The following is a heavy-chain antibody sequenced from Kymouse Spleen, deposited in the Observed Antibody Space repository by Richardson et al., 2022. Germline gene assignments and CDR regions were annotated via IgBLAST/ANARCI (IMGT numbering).Heavy chain of an antibody. V-gene: IGHV3-9*01. CDR1: GFTFDDYA. D-gene: IGHD6-19*01. Sequence: EVQLVESGGGLVQPGRSLRLSCAASGFTFDDYAMHWVRQAPGKGLEWVSGISWNSGSIGYADSVKGRFTISRDNAKNSLYLQMNSLRAEDTALYYCAKDMLAVAGKDYYYYGMDVWGQGTTVTVSS. CDR3: AKDMLAVAGKDYYYYGMDV. CDR2: ISWNSGSI. J-gene: IGHJ6*02.